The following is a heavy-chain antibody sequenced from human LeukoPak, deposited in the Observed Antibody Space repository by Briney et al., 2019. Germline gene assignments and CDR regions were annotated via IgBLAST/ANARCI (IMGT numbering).Heavy chain of an antibody. CDR3: ARGRGVIKF. CDR1: GGSFSGYY. D-gene: IGHD3-22*01. Sequence: PSETLSLTCAVYGGSFSGYYWSWIRQPPGKGLEWIGEINHSGSTNYNPSLKSRVTISVDTSKNQFSLKLSSVTAADAAVYYCARGRGVIKFWGQGTLVTVSS. CDR2: INHSGST. J-gene: IGHJ4*02. V-gene: IGHV4-34*01.